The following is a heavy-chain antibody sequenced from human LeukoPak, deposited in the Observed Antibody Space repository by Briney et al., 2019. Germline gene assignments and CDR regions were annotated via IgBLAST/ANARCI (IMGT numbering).Heavy chain of an antibody. CDR3: ARESKGRSKIDY. CDR1: GFTINSYA. D-gene: IGHD4-17*01. V-gene: IGHV3-7*01. CDR2: INKDGSER. Sequence: GGSLRLSCAASGFTINSYAMSWVRQAPGKGLEWVANINKDGSERYNVDSVKGRFTISRDNANKSLYLQMNSLRAEDTSVYYCARESKGRSKIDYWGQGTLVTVSS. J-gene: IGHJ4*02.